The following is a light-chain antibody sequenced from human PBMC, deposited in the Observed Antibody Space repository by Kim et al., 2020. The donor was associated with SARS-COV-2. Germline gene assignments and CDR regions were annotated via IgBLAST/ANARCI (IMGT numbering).Light chain of an antibody. V-gene: IGLV6-57*02. CDR2: EDN. CDR3: QSYDSSLWV. CDR1: RGSIASNY. Sequence: GKTVTISCTGSRGSIASNYVQWYQQRPGSAPTTVIYEDNQRPSGVPDRFSGSIDSSSNSASLTISGLKTEDEADYYCQSYDSSLWVFGGGTQLTVL. J-gene: IGLJ3*02.